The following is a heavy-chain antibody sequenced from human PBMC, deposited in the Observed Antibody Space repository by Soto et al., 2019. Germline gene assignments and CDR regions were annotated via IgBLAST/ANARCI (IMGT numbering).Heavy chain of an antibody. J-gene: IGHJ4*02. V-gene: IGHV3-30-3*01. D-gene: IGHD1-1*01. Sequence: GGSLRLSRAASGFPFTDYSLHWVRQAPGKGLEWVAIISKDGSDIDYADSVKGRFTVSRANSNHVLHLELSSPRMEDSAVYYCASDPRWRQLLLEYWGQGTLVTVSS. CDR2: ISKDGSDI. CDR3: ASDPRWRQLLLEY. CDR1: GFPFTDYS.